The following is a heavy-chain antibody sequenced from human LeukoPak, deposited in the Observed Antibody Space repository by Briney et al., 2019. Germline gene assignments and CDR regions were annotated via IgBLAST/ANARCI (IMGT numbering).Heavy chain of an antibody. CDR1: GFTFRRYS. CDR3: ASGGPRVDP. J-gene: IGHJ5*02. Sequence: PGGXXRLSCAASGFTFRRYSMNWVRQAPGKGLEWVSSISSSSSYIYYADSVKGRFTISRDNAKNSLYLQMNSLRAEDTAVYYCASGGPRVDPWGQGTLVTVSS. V-gene: IGHV3-21*01. D-gene: IGHD3-16*01. CDR2: ISSSSSYI.